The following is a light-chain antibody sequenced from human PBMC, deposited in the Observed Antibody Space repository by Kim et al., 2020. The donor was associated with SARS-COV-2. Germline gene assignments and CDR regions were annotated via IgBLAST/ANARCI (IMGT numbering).Light chain of an antibody. J-gene: IGKJ2*01. Sequence: EIVLTQSPGTLSLSPGERATLSCRASQSVTSSYLAWYQQKPGQAPRLLIYGASSRATGIPDRFSGSGSGTDFTLTISRLEPEDFAVYHCQQYSTSPYTFGQGTKLEI. CDR1: QSVTSSY. CDR2: GAS. CDR3: QQYSTSPYT. V-gene: IGKV3-20*01.